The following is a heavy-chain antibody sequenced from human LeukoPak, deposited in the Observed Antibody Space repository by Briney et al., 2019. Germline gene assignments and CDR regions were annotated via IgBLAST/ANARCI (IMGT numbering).Heavy chain of an antibody. CDR3: ARVPHGSGYSSSWYPRWFDP. CDR2: ISSSSSYI. Sequence: PGGSLRLSCAASGFTFSNSAMSWVRQAPGKGLEWVSSISSSSSYIYYADSVKGRFTISRDNAKNSLYLQMNSLRAEDTAVYYCARVPHGSGYSSSWYPRWFDPWGQGTLVTVSS. V-gene: IGHV3-21*01. D-gene: IGHD6-13*01. CDR1: GFTFSNSA. J-gene: IGHJ5*02.